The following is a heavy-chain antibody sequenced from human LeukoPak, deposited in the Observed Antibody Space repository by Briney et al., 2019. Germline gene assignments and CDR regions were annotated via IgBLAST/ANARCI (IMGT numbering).Heavy chain of an antibody. CDR3: AREYKEPYYYYYMDV. D-gene: IGHD1-14*01. CDR2: INPNSGGT. Sequence: ASVKVSCKASGYTFTGYYMHWVRQAPGQGLEWMGWINPNSGGTQYAQKFQGRVTMTRDTSISTAYMELSRLRSDDTAVYYCAREYKEPYYYYYMDVWGKGTTVTVSS. CDR1: GYTFTGYY. V-gene: IGHV1-2*02. J-gene: IGHJ6*03.